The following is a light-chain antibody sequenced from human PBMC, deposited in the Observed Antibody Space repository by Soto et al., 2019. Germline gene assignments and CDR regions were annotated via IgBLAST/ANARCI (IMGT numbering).Light chain of an antibody. J-gene: IGLJ3*02. CDR3: QTWGTGIWV. V-gene: IGLV4-69*01. CDR1: SGHSSYA. CDR2: LNSDGSH. Sequence: QLVLTQSPSASASLGASVKLTCTLSSGHSSYAIAWHQQQPEKGPRYLMKLNSDGSHRFSGSSSGAERYLTISSLQSEDEADYYCQTWGTGIWVFGGGTQLTVL.